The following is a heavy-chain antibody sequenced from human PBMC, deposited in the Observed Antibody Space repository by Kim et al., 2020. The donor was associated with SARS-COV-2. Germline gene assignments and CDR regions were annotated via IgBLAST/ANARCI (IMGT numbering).Heavy chain of an antibody. V-gene: IGHV3-11*05. D-gene: IGHD5-18*01. CDR3: ARGDTAMGHYYYYGMDV. Sequence: VKGRFTISRDNAKNSLYLQMNSLRAEDTAVYYCARGDTAMGHYYYYGMDVWGQGTTVTVSS. J-gene: IGHJ6*02.